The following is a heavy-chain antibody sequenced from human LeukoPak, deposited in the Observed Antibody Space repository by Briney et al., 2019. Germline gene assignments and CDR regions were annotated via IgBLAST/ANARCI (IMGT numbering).Heavy chain of an antibody. CDR1: GYTFTSYG. D-gene: IGHD2-8*01. Sequence: ASVKVSCKASGYTFTSYGISWVRQAPGQGLEWMGWISAYNGNTNYAQKLQGRVTMTTDTSTSTAYMELRSLISDDTAVYYCARDSIVLMVYAMPNWFDPWGQGTLVTVSS. J-gene: IGHJ5*02. CDR3: ARDSIVLMVYAMPNWFDP. V-gene: IGHV1-18*01. CDR2: ISAYNGNT.